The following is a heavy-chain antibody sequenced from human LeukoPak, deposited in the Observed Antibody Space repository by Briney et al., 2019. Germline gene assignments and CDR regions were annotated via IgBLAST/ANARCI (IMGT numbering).Heavy chain of an antibody. D-gene: IGHD5-18*01. CDR1: GFTFSSYA. Sequence: PGGSLRLSCAASGFTFSSYAMSWVRQAPGKGLEWVGRIKSKTDGGTTDYAAPVKGRFTISRDDSKNTLYLQMNSLKTEDTAVYYCTTALDSDTAMDFGYWGQGTLVTVSS. V-gene: IGHV3-15*01. CDR3: TTALDSDTAMDFGY. CDR2: IKSKTDGGTT. J-gene: IGHJ4*02.